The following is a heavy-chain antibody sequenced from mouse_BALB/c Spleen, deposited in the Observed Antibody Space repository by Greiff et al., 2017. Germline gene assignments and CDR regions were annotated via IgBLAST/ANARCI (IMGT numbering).Heavy chain of an antibody. CDR1: GFTFSSFG. V-gene: IGHV5-17*02. CDR3: ARKEGNYLYAMDY. Sequence: DVKLVESGGGLVQPGGSRKLSCAASGFTFSSFGMHWVRQAPEKGLEWVAYISSGSSTIYYADTVKGRFTISRDNPKNTLFLQMTSLRSEDTAMYYCARKEGNYLYAMDYWGQGTSVTVSS. D-gene: IGHD2-1*01. J-gene: IGHJ4*01. CDR2: ISSGSSTI.